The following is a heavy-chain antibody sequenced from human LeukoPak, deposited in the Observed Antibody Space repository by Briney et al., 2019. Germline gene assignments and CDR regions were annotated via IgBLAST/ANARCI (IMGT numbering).Heavy chain of an antibody. CDR3: AKDRGRGNAFDI. D-gene: IGHD3-10*01. V-gene: IGHV3-30*18. CDR2: ISYDGSNK. J-gene: IGHJ3*02. Sequence: GGSLRLSCAASGFTFSSYAMSWVRQAPGKGLGWVAVISYDGSNKYYADSVKGRFTISRDNSKNTLYLQMNSLRAEDTAVYYCAKDRGRGNAFDIWGQGTMVTVSS. CDR1: GFTFSSYA.